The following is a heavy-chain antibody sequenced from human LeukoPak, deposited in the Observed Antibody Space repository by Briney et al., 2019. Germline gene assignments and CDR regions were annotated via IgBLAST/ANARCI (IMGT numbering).Heavy chain of an antibody. Sequence: SVKISCKASGGTFSSYAISWVRQAPGQGLEWMGGIIPIFGTANYAQKFQGRVTITADESTSTAYMELSSLRSEDTAVYYCARDLRRAAAGLDYWGQGTLVTVSS. J-gene: IGHJ4*02. CDR3: ARDLRRAAAGLDY. CDR2: IIPIFGTA. CDR1: GGTFSSYA. V-gene: IGHV1-69*13. D-gene: IGHD6-13*01.